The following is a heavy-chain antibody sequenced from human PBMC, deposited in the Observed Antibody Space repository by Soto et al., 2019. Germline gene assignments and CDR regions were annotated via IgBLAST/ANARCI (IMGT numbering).Heavy chain of an antibody. CDR3: GFGVVTPFDY. D-gene: IGHD3-3*01. CDR1: GGTFSSYT. J-gene: IGHJ4*02. V-gene: IGHV1-69*02. Sequence: QVEHVQSGAEVRKPGSSVTVSCKASGGTFSSYTISWMRQAPGQGLEWMGRIIPILGIANYAQKFQGRVTITADKSTSTAYMELSSLRSEDTAVYYCGFGVVTPFDYWGQGTLVTVSS. CDR2: IIPILGIA.